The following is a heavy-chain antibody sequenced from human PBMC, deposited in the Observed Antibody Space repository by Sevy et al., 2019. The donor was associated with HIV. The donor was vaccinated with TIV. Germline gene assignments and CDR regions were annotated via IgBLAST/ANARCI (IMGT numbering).Heavy chain of an antibody. CDR2: SSPHNGDT. Sequence: ASVKVSCKTSGYTFTSYRITWVRQAPGKGLEWLGWSSPHNGDTNYAQRVQGRVTMTTDTSTTTAYLELRSLTSDDMAEYYCARSYCSGGRCYSLAYWGQGTLVTVSS. CDR1: GYTFTSYR. D-gene: IGHD2-15*01. J-gene: IGHJ4*02. V-gene: IGHV1-18*03. CDR3: ARSYCSGGRCYSLAY.